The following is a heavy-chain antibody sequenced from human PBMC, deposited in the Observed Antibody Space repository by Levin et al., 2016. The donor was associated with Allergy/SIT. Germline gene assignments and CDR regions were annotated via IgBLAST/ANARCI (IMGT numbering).Heavy chain of an antibody. CDR3: ARDKYYYYDSSGYYYLDY. CDR2: TYYRSKWYN. CDR1: GDSVSSNSAA. Sequence: SQTLSLTCAISGDSVSSNSAAWNWIRQSPSRGLEWLGRTYYRSKWYNDYAVSVKSRITINPDTSKNQFSLQLNSVTPEDTAVYYCARDKYYYYDSSGYYYLDYWGQGTLVTVSS. V-gene: IGHV6-1*01. J-gene: IGHJ4*02. D-gene: IGHD3-22*01.